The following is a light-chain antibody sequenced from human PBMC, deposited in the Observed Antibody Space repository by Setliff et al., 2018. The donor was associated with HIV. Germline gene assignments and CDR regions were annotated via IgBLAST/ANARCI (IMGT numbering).Light chain of an antibody. CDR1: SSDVGSYNL. J-gene: IGLJ1*01. CDR3: CSYVGSSTFHYV. CDR2: EVT. V-gene: IGLV2-23*02. Sequence: QSALTQPASVSGSPGQSITISCTGTSSDVGSYNLVSWYQQHPGKAPKLMIYEVTKRPSGVSYRFSGFESDNTASLTISGLQAEDEADYYCCSYVGSSTFHYVFGTGTKV.